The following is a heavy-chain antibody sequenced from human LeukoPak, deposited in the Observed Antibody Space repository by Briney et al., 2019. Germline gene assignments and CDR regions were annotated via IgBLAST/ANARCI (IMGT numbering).Heavy chain of an antibody. CDR3: ARDPGDIVVVPAANDAFDI. D-gene: IGHD2-2*01. Sequence: ASVKVSCKASGYTFTSYAMHWVRQAPGQRLEWMGWINAGNGNTKYSQKFQGRVTITRDTSASTAYMELSSLRSDDTAVYYCARDPGDIVVVPAANDAFDIWGQGTMVTVSS. J-gene: IGHJ3*02. V-gene: IGHV1-3*01. CDR2: INAGNGNT. CDR1: GYTFTSYA.